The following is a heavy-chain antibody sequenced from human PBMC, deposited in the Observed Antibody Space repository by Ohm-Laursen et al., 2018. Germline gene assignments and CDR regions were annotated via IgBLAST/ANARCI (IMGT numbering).Heavy chain of an antibody. V-gene: IGHV3-33*01. D-gene: IGHD3/OR15-3a*01. CDR3: ARVAGLDGMDV. Sequence: SLRLSCAAFGFTFSSYGMHWVRQAPGKGLEWVAVIWYDGSNKYYADSVKGRFTISRDNSKNTLYLQMNSLRAEDTAVYYCARVAGLDGMDVWGQGTTVTVSS. CDR1: GFTFSSYG. J-gene: IGHJ6*02. CDR2: IWYDGSNK.